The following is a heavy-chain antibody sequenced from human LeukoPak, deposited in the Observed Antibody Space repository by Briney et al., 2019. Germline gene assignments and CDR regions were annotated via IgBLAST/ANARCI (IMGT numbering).Heavy chain of an antibody. V-gene: IGHV3-66*01. J-gene: IGHJ4*02. Sequence: GGSLRLSCAASGFTVSSNYMSWVRQAPGKGLEWVSVTYSGGSTYYADSVKGRFTISRDNAKNSLYLQMNSLRAEDTAVYYCATVRSGQWGDGCDYWGQGTLVTVSS. D-gene: IGHD5-24*01. CDR3: ATVRSGQWGDGCDY. CDR1: GFTVSSNY. CDR2: TYSGGST.